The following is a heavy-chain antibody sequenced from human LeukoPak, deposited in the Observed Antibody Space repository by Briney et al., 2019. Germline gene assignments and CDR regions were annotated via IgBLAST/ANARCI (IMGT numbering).Heavy chain of an antibody. CDR1: GFTCDDYA. V-gene: IGHV3-43*02. J-gene: IGHJ1*01. D-gene: IGHD3-22*01. CDR2: ISGDGRST. Sequence: PGGSLRLSCAASGFTCDDYAMHWVRQAPGKGLEWVSLISGDGRSTYFADSVKGRFTISRDNSKNSLYLQMNSLRTEDTALYYCAKVYRYYDSSCQHWGQGTLVTVSS. CDR3: AKVYRYYDSSCQH.